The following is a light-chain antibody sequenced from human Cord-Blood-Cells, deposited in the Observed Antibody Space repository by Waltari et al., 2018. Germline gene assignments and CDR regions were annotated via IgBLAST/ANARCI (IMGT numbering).Light chain of an antibody. V-gene: IGKV4-1*01. J-gene: IGKJ4*01. Sequence: DIVMTQSPDSLAVSLGERATINCQSSQSVLFSSNNNNYLAWYQQKLGQPPKLLIYWASTRESGVPDRFSGSGSGTDFTLTISSLQAEDVAVYYCQQYYSTPLTFGGGTKVEIK. CDR1: QSVLFSSNNNNY. CDR3: QQYYSTPLT. CDR2: WAS.